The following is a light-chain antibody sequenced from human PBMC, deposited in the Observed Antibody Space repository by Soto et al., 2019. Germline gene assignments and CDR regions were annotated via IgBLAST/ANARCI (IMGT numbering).Light chain of an antibody. CDR1: TGAVTNGHY. CDR2: DTT. V-gene: IGLV7-46*01. J-gene: IGLJ1*01. CDR3: LISYNGHYV. Sequence: QAVVTQEPSLTVSPGGTVTLTCGSSTGAVTNGHYPYWFQQKPGQAPRTLIYDTTNRHSWTPARFSGSLLGGKAALTLSGAQTEDEDEYYCLISYNGHYVLGTGTKVTVL.